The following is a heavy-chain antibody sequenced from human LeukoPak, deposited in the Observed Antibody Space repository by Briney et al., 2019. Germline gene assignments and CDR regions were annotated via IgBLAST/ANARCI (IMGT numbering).Heavy chain of an antibody. CDR2: ISAYNGNT. D-gene: IGHD2-15*01. V-gene: IGHV1-18*01. J-gene: IGHJ6*02. Sequence: ASVKVSCKASGYTFTSYGISWVRQAHGQGLEWMGWISAYNGNTNYAQKLQGRVTMTTDTSTSTAYMELRSLRSDDTAVYYCARDVVVVVAATPHDYYYYGMDVWGQGTTVTVSS. CDR1: GYTFTSYG. CDR3: ARDVVVVVAATPHDYYYYGMDV.